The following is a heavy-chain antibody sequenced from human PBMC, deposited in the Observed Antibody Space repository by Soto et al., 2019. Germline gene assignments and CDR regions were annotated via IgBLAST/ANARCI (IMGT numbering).Heavy chain of an antibody. V-gene: IGHV4-59*01. D-gene: IGHD2-15*01. Sequence: PSETLSLTCTVSGGSISSYYWSWIRQPPGKGLEWIRYIYYSGSTNYNPSLKSRVTISVDTSKNQFSLKMNSVTAADTAVYYCARADTNKLNVVAATPADYSYGMDVWGQGTTVTVSS. CDR3: ARADTNKLNVVAATPADYSYGMDV. J-gene: IGHJ6*02. CDR1: GGSISSYY. CDR2: IYYSGST.